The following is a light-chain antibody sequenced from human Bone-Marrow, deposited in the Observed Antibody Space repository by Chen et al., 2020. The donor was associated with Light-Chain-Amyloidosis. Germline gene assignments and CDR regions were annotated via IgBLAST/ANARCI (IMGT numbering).Light chain of an antibody. J-gene: IGLJ3*02. CDR3: QSYQGSSQGV. CDR2: EDD. Sequence: FMLTHHHSVPESPGKTPSSPCTRSSGNITTNYVQWYQQRPGSSPTTVIYEDDQRPSGVPDRFSGSIDRSSNSASLTISGLKTEDEADYYCQSYQGSSQGVFGGGTKLTVL. CDR1: SGNITTNY. V-gene: IGLV6-57*01.